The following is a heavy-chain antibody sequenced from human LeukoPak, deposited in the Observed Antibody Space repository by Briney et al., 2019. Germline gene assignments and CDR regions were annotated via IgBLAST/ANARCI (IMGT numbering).Heavy chain of an antibody. V-gene: IGHV4-4*07. Sequence: SETLSLXCSVSGGSISSYYWSWSRPPAGKGLEWIGRIYTTGSTDYNPPLKSRVTMSVDTSKNQFSLNLSSVTAADTAVYYCARDVRGWSGFDYWGQGTLVTVSS. J-gene: IGHJ4*02. CDR1: GGSISSYY. D-gene: IGHD3-3*01. CDR2: IYTTGST. CDR3: ARDVRGWSGFDY.